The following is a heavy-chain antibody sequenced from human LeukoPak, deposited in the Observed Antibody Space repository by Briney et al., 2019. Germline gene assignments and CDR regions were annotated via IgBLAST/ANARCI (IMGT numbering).Heavy chain of an antibody. CDR3: ARHPFSSSWPFDY. J-gene: IGHJ4*02. CDR2: INHSGST. CDR1: GGSFSGYY. V-gene: IGHV4-34*01. Sequence: PSETLSLTCAVYGGSFSGYYWSWIRQPPGKGLEWIGEINHSGSTNYNPSLKSRVTISVDTSKNQFSLKLSSVTAADTAVYYCARHPFSSSWPFDYWGQGTLVTVSS. D-gene: IGHD6-13*01.